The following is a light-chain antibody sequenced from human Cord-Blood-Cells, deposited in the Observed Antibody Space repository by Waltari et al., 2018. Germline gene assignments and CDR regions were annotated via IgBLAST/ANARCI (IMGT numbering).Light chain of an antibody. J-gene: IGKJ2*01. CDR2: GAS. CDR1: QSVSSSY. CDR3: QQYGSSPSSYT. V-gene: IGKV3-20*01. Sequence: EIVLTQSPGTLSLSPGERATLSCRAIQSVSSSYLAWYQQKPGQAPRLLIYGASSRATGIPDRFSGSGSGTDFTLTISRLEPEDFAVYYCQQYGSSPSSYTFGQGTKLEIK.